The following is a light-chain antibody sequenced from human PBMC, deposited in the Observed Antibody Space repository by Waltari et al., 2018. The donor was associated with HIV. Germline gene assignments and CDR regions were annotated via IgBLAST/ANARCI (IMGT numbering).Light chain of an antibody. CDR1: RSDGGGSNY. Sequence: QSALTQPASVSGSPGQTISISCTGTRSDGGGSNYASWHQQTPGKAPKLIIYDVSFRPSGISDRFSGSKSGYTASLTISGLQVEDEADYYCSSYSSTSTLNWVFGGGTKLTVL. V-gene: IGLV2-14*01. CDR3: SSYSSTSTLNWV. CDR2: DVS. J-gene: IGLJ3*02.